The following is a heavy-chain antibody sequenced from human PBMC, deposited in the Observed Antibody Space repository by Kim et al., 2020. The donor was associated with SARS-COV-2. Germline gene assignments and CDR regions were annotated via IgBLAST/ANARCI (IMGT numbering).Heavy chain of an antibody. V-gene: IGHV1-3*01. J-gene: IGHJ4*02. D-gene: IGHD1-26*01. CDR3: ARSRSLDY. CDR1: GYPFTRND. CDR2: ISVGNGDT. Sequence: ASVKVSCKTSGYPFTRNDIHWVRQAPGQRREWMGWISVGNGDTKYSQKFQGRVTLTSDTSASAAYMELSSLGSEDTAVYYCARSRSLDYWGQGTLVTVSS.